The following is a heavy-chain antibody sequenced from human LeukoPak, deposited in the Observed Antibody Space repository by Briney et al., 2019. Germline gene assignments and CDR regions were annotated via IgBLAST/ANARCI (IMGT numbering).Heavy chain of an antibody. D-gene: IGHD2/OR15-2a*01. CDR1: GFTFSSYA. V-gene: IGHV3-23*01. Sequence: QTGGSLRLSCAASGFTFSSYAMSWVRQAPGKGLEWVSAISESGGSTYYADSVKGRFTISRDNSKNTLYLQMNSLRAEDTAIYFCARGAFYDYRGQGTLVTVSS. CDR3: ARGAFYDY. J-gene: IGHJ4*02. CDR2: ISESGGST.